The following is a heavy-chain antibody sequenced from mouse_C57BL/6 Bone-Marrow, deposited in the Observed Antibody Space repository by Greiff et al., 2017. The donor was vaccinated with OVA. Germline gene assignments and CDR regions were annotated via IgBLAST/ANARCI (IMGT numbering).Heavy chain of an antibody. Sequence: EVQLVESGPGLVKPSQSLSLTCSVTGYSITSGYYWNWIRQFPGNKLEWMGYINYDGSNNYNPSLKNRISITRDTSKNQFFLKLNSVTTEDTATYYCARDFYDGSWFAYWGQGTLVTVSA. CDR3: ARDFYDGSWFAY. V-gene: IGHV3-6*01. CDR1: GYSITSGYY. CDR2: INYDGSN. D-gene: IGHD2-3*01. J-gene: IGHJ3*01.